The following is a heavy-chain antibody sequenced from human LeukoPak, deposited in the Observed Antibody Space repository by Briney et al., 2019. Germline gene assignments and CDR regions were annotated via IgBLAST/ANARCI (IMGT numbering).Heavy chain of an antibody. J-gene: IGHJ5*02. V-gene: IGHV3-11*06. CDR2: ISSSSSYT. D-gene: IGHD5-24*01. CDR1: GFTFSDYY. Sequence: GGSLRLSCAASGFTFSDYYMSWLRQAPGKGLEWVSYISSSSSYTNYADSVKGRFTISRDNAKNSLYLQMSSLRAGDTAGYYCARDTSTHWFDPWGQGTLVTVSS. CDR3: ARDTSTHWFDP.